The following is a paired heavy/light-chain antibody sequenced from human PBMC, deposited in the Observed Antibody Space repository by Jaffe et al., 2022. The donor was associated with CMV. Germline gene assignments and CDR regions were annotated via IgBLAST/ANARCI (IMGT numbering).Light chain of an antibody. V-gene: IGKV1-17*03. CDR1: QGISAY. J-gene: IGKJ1*01. CDR3: LQHHSYPWT. CDR2: AAS. Sequence: DIQMTQSPSAMSASVGDRVTITCRASQGISAYLAWFQQKPGEVPKRLIYAASTLKTGVPSRFSGSGSGTEFTLTISSLQPEDFATYYCLQHHSYPWTFGQGTKVEIK.
Heavy chain of an antibody. V-gene: IGHV3-21*04. CDR3: VREDGWQETPPVVD. CDR1: GFSFDKYS. Sequence: EVQLVQSGGGLVKPGGSLRLSCVGSGFSFDKYSMIWVRQAPGKGLEWVSSISRSTSYINYATSVRGRFTISRDNAKNSLFLQMNSLRAEDTAIYYCVREDGWQETPPVVDWGQGTLVTVSS. J-gene: IGHJ4*02. CDR2: ISRSTSYI.